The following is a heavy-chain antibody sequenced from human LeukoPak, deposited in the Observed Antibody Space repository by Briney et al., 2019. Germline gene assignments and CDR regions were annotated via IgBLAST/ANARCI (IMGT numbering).Heavy chain of an antibody. Sequence: GSSVKVSCKASGGTFSSYAISWVRQAPGQGLEWMGGIIPIFGTANYAQKFQGRVTITTGESTSTAYMELSSLRSEDTAVYYCAQKPAALDQNWFDPWGQGTLVTVSS. J-gene: IGHJ5*02. CDR1: GGTFSSYA. CDR2: IIPIFGTA. CDR3: AQKPAALDQNWFDP. D-gene: IGHD2-2*01. V-gene: IGHV1-69*05.